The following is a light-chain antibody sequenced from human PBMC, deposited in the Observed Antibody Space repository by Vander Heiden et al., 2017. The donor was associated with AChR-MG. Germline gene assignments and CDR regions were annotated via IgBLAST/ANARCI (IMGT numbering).Light chain of an antibody. Sequence: DIQMTQSPSSLSASVGDRVTLTCRASQNIGDYLNWYQQKPGKAPNLLIFGATGLQSGVPSRFSGSGSGADFTLTITSLQPDDFATYYCLQSDTTPGTFGQGTKVEI. V-gene: IGKV1-39*01. CDR3: LQSDTTPGT. CDR1: QNIGDY. J-gene: IGKJ1*01. CDR2: GAT.